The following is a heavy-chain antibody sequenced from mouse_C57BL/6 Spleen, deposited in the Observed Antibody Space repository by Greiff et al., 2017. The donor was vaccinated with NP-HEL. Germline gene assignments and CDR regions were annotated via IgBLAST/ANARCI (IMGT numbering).Heavy chain of an antibody. Sequence: EVQLQQSGPELVKPGASVKISCKASGYSFTGYYMNWVKQSPEKSLEWIGEINPSTGGTTYNQKFKAKATLTVDKSSSTAYMQLKSLTSEDSAVYYCARSEGYDYDSYAMDYWGQGTSVTVSS. CDR1: GYSFTGYY. CDR3: ARSEGYDYDSYAMDY. J-gene: IGHJ4*01. V-gene: IGHV1-42*01. CDR2: INPSTGGT. D-gene: IGHD2-4*01.